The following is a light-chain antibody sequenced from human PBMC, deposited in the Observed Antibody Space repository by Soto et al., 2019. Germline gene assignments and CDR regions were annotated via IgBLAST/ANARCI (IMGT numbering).Light chain of an antibody. CDR1: QSVSNNY. CDR3: QQYGSSGT. V-gene: IGKV3-20*01. J-gene: IGKJ1*01. Sequence: EIVLTQSPGTLSLSPGERATLSCRVSQSVSNNYLAWYQQKPGXAXXXXXYXXXNKATGIPDRFSGSGSGTDFTLTISRLEPEDFAVYYCQQYGSSGTFGQGTKV. CDR2: XXX.